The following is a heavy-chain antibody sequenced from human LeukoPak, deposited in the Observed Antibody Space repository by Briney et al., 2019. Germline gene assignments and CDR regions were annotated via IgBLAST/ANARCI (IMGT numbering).Heavy chain of an antibody. CDR1: GGSISGSNYY. Sequence: SETLSLTCTVSGGSISGSNYYWDWIRQPPGQAMEWIGSIFYNGTTKYNPSLKSRVTISIDTSKSQFSLRLSSVTAADTAIYYCARVIKYYYDTTHYYDWFDPWGQGTLVTVSS. D-gene: IGHD3-22*01. CDR3: ARVIKYYYDTTHYYDWFDP. V-gene: IGHV4-39*07. J-gene: IGHJ5*02. CDR2: IFYNGTT.